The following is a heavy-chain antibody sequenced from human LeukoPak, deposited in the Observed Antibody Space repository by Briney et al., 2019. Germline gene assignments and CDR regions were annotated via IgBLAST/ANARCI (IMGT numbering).Heavy chain of an antibody. CDR1: GFTFSSYA. CDR3: ASSTQISKYADY. CDR2: IGAGGTFT. J-gene: IGHJ4*02. V-gene: IGHV3-23*01. Sequence: GGSLRLSCTASGFTFSSYAMNWVRQAPGKGLEWVSGIGAGGTFTYYADSVKGRFTISRDNSRNTLYLQMNSLRTEDTAVYYCASSTQISKYADYWGQGALVTVSS. D-gene: IGHD2-2*01.